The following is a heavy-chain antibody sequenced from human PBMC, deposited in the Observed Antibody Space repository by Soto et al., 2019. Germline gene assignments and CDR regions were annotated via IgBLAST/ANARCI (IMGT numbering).Heavy chain of an antibody. CDR2: IKQDGSEK. V-gene: IGHV3-7*01. D-gene: IGHD3-16*01. CDR1: GFTFSSSW. Sequence: GGSLRLSCAASGFTFSSSWMSWVRQAPGKGLEWVANIKQDGSEKNYVDSVKGRFTISRDNAKNSMHLQPNSLRAEDTAVYYCARGGGNFDYWGQGTLVTVSS. J-gene: IGHJ4*02. CDR3: ARGGGNFDY.